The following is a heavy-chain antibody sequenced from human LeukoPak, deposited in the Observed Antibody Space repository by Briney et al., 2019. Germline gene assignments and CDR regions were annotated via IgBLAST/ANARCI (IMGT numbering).Heavy chain of an antibody. CDR2: IYYSGST. CDR1: GGSISSGGYS. CDR3: ARAVPAAISVDY. V-gene: IGHV4-31*03. J-gene: IGHJ4*02. Sequence: SQTLSLTCTVSGGSISSGGYSWSWIRQHPGKGLEWIGYIYYSGSTYYNPSLKSRVTISVDTSKNQFSLKLSSVTAADTAVYYCARAVPAAISVDYWGQGTLVTVSS. D-gene: IGHD2-2*01.